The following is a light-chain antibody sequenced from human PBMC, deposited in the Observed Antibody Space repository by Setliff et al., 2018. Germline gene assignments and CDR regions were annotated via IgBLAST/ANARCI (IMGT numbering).Light chain of an antibody. Sequence: QPALAQPASVSGSPGQSVSISCTATSSALGAFHFVSWYQQHPGEAPKLIIYEINNRPSGVSPRFSGSKSGKTASLTISGLQDDDEADYYCGSCTSTSPCAFGSGTKVTVL. J-gene: IGLJ1*01. CDR1: SSALGAFHF. CDR3: GSCTSTSPCA. V-gene: IGLV2-14*01. CDR2: EIN.